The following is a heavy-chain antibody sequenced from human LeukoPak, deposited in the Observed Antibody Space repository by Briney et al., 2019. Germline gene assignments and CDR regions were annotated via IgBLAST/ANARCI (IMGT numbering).Heavy chain of an antibody. CDR3: VRDDDQYGVDY. V-gene: IGHV3-74*01. J-gene: IGHJ4*02. CDR2: IKSDGTYS. D-gene: IGHD1-1*01. Sequence: PGGSLRLSCAASGFSFNSHSMNWVRQAPGKGLVCVSRIKSDGTYSDYGDSVRGRFTISRDNAKDTLYLQMNSLRVEDTAVYYCVRDDDQYGVDYWGRGTLVTVSS. CDR1: GFSFNSHS.